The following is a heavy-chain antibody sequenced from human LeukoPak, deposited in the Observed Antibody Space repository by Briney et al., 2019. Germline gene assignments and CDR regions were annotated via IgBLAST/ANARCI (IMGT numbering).Heavy chain of an antibody. D-gene: IGHD2-8*01. CDR3: AREMLGRDCGVDV. CDR1: GFSFSDYS. Sequence: GGSLRLSCAATGFSFSDYSMKWVRQAPGEGLECVSSISSSSTYTYYADSVKGRFAISRDNAKKSLYLQMDSLRAEDTAVYYCAREMLGRDCGVDVWGHGTTVTVSS. V-gene: IGHV3-21*01. CDR2: ISSSSTYT. J-gene: IGHJ6*02.